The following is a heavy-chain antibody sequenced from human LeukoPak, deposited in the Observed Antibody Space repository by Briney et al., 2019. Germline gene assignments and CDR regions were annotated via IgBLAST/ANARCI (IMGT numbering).Heavy chain of an antibody. J-gene: IGHJ4*02. V-gene: IGHV3-30*02. CDR3: ATPKADYYPFDY. Sequence: GGSLRLSCAASGFTFSTYDMHWVRQASGKGLEWLAFIRYDGSYQYYADSVNGRFTISRDNSKNTLYLQMNSLTAEDTAVYYCATPKADYYPFDYWGQGTLLTVSS. CDR2: IRYDGSYQ. CDR1: GFTFSTYD. D-gene: IGHD3-22*01.